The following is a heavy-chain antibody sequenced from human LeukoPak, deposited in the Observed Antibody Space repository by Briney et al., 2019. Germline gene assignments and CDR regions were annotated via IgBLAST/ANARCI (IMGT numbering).Heavy chain of an antibody. CDR2: ISSDGGST. Sequence: PGGSLRLSCAASGFTFSDYAMQWVRQAQGKGLEYVSAISSDGGSTYYANSGEGRFTMSRDNSKNTLYLQMGCLRAEDMAVFYCSRVGDYTAFDIRGRGTLVTVSS. CDR3: SRVGDYTAFDI. V-gene: IGHV3-64*01. D-gene: IGHD4-17*01. J-gene: IGHJ2*01. CDR1: GFTFSDYA.